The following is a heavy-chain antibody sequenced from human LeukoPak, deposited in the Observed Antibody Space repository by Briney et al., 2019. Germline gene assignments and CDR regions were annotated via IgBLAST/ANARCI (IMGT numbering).Heavy chain of an antibody. D-gene: IGHD3-22*01. CDR3: ARGARDGDYDSSGYYYYAFDI. V-gene: IGHV4-30-2*01. CDR2: IYDRGSY. Sequence: PSQTLSLACAVAGGSISSGGYSSGSIRPPPGNCLGWVGYIYDRGSYYYNPSLKSRVTISVDRSKNQFSLKLSSVTAADTAVYYCARGARDGDYDSSGYYYYAFDIRGQGTMVTVSS. CDR1: GGSISSGGYS. J-gene: IGHJ3*02.